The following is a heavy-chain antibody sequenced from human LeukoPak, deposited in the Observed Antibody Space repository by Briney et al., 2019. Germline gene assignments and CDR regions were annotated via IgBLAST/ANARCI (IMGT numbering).Heavy chain of an antibody. V-gene: IGHV4-34*01. D-gene: IGHD6-13*01. J-gene: IGHJ4*02. Sequence: PSETLSLTCAVYGGSFSGYYWSWIRQPPGKGLEWIGEINHSVSTNYNPSLKSRVTISVDTSKNQFSLKLSSVTAADTAVYYCARGNRYSSSWYGGRYYFDYWGQGTLVTVSS. CDR1: GGSFSGYY. CDR2: INHSVST. CDR3: ARGNRYSSSWYGGRYYFDY.